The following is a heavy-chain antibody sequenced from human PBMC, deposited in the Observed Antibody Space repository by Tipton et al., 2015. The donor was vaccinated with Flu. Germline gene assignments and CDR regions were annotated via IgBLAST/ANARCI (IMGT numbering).Heavy chain of an antibody. CDR3: ARGNPPSSDTDS. V-gene: IGHV3-33*01. Sequence: SLRLSCAASGFTFDSYGMHWVRQAPGKGLEWVAVIWHDGSDQRYANSVKGRFTISRDQSKSTVFLHMNSLRVEDTAVYYCARGNPPSSDTDSWGQGTLVTVSS. D-gene: IGHD6-19*01. CDR1: GFTFDSYG. J-gene: IGHJ4*02. CDR2: IWHDGSDQ.